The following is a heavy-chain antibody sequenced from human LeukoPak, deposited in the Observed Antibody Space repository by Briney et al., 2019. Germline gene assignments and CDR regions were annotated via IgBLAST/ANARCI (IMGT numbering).Heavy chain of an antibody. Sequence: ASVKVSCKASGGTFSSYAISWVRQAPGQGLEWIGGIIPIFGTANYAQKFQGRVTITADESTSTAYMELSSLRSEDTAVYYCAGDIYYDSSGYTWGQGTLVTVSS. D-gene: IGHD3-22*01. J-gene: IGHJ5*02. CDR1: GGTFSSYA. CDR2: IIPIFGTA. V-gene: IGHV1-69*13. CDR3: AGDIYYDSSGYT.